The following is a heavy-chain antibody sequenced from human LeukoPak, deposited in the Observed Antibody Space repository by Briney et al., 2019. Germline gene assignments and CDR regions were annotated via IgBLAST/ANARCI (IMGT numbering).Heavy chain of an antibody. CDR1: GGSISSYY. CDR2: IYYSGST. J-gene: IGHJ4*02. CDR3: ARDRGYGDPYYFDY. V-gene: IGHV4-59*01. Sequence: SETLSLTCTVSGGSISSYYWSWIRQPPGKGLEWIGYIYYSGSTNYNPSLKSRVTISVDTSKNQFSLKLSSVTAADTAVYYCARDRGYGDPYYFDYWGQGTLVTVPS. D-gene: IGHD4-17*01.